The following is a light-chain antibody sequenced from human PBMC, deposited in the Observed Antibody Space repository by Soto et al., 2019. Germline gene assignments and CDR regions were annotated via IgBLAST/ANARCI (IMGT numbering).Light chain of an antibody. J-gene: IGLJ1*01. V-gene: IGLV1-40*01. Sequence: QSVLTQPPSMSGAPGQRVTISCTGNNSNIGSGFDVHWYQQHPGTATRLLIYGNSNRPSGVPDRFSGSTSGTSASLAITGLQAEDEADYYCQSYDSSLSGSNVFGTGTKVTVL. CDR1: NSNIGSGFD. CDR2: GNS. CDR3: QSYDSSLSGSNV.